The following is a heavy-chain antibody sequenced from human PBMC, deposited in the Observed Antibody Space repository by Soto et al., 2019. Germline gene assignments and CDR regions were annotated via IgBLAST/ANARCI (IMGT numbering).Heavy chain of an antibody. D-gene: IGHD3-16*01. CDR1: GGSISSYY. CDR2: IYTSGST. V-gene: IGHV4-4*07. CDR3: GRDWRRVWGYGNIYYYVMAV. Sequence: KPSETLSLTCTVSGGSISSYYWSWIRQPAGKGLEWIGRIYTSGSTNYNPSLKSRVTMSVDTSKNQFSLKLSSVTAADTAVYYCGRDWRRVWGYGNIYYYVMAVWAKGTAFPVS. J-gene: IGHJ6*04.